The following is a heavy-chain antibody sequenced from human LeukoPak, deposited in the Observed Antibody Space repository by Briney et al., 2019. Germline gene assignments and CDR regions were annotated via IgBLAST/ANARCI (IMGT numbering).Heavy chain of an antibody. V-gene: IGHV3-20*04. CDR2: ITNWNGGST. Sequence: GGSLRLSCEASGFTFDDYGMSWVRQSTGKGLEWVSAITNWNGGSTGYADSVRGRFTISRDNAKNSLYLQMNSLRAEDTALYYCARCSRSSTDCYSAFDIWGQGTMVTVST. J-gene: IGHJ3*02. CDR3: ARCSRSSTDCYSAFDI. D-gene: IGHD2-2*02. CDR1: GFTFDDYG.